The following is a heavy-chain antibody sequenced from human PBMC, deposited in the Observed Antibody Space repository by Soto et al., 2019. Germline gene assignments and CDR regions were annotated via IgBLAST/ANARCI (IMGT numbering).Heavy chain of an antibody. CDR2: IDHSGST. J-gene: IGHJ6*02. CDR3: ARGDVIVVPAAYRFLYDYNGMDV. CDR1: GGSFSGYF. V-gene: IGHV4-34*01. Sequence: PSETLSLTCAVHGGSFSGYFWTWIRQSPGKGLEWIGEIDHSGSTNYNPSLRSRLTMSVDKSNNQLFLKLTSVTAADTGPYFCARGDVIVVPAAYRFLYDYNGMDVWGQGTTVTVS. D-gene: IGHD2-2*01.